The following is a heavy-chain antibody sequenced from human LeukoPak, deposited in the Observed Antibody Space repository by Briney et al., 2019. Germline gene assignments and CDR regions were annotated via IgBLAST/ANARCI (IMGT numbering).Heavy chain of an antibody. Sequence: ASVKISCKVSGYTFTDYYMHWVQQAPGKGLEWMGLVDPEDGETIYAEKFQGRVTITADTSTDTAYMELSSLRSEDTAAYYCATDLMITMVRGVILDYWGQGTLVTVSS. CDR2: VDPEDGET. CDR3: ATDLMITMVRGVILDY. D-gene: IGHD3-10*01. CDR1: GYTFTDYY. V-gene: IGHV1-69-2*01. J-gene: IGHJ4*02.